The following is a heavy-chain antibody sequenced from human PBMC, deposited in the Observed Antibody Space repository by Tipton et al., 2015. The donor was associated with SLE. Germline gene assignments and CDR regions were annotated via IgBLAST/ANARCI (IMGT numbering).Heavy chain of an antibody. CDR2: IYYSGST. D-gene: IGHD3-10*01. Sequence: TLSLTCTVSGGSISSSSYYWGWIRQPPGKGLEWIGSIYYSGSTYYNPSLKSRVTISVDTSKNQFSLKLSSVTAADTAVYYCARPTDDMGFGEFGGAFDIWGQGTMVTVSS. CDR1: GGSISSSSYY. J-gene: IGHJ3*02. V-gene: IGHV4-39*07. CDR3: ARPTDDMGFGEFGGAFDI.